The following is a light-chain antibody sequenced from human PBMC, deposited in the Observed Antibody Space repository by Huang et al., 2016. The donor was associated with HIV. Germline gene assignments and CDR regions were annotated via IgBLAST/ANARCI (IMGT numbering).Light chain of an antibody. CDR2: WAS. CDR1: HGLLHSPINNRLFNRNF. V-gene: IGKV4-1*01. CDR3: QQYCETPRT. J-gene: IGKJ4*01. Sequence: DIVMTQSPDSLAVSLGERATIQCKSSHGLLHSPINNRLFNRNFLAWYQQKPGQPPTCRVDWASTLASGVPDRVRASGTGTDFTLTISNLEARDAAVYFCQQYCETPRTFGGGTKVEI.